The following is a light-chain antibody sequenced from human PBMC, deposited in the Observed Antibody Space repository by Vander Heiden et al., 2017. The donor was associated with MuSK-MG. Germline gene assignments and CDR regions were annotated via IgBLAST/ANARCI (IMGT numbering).Light chain of an antibody. Sequence: LRMTQSPSSFSASTGDRVTITCRASQGISSYLDWYQQKPGKAPKLLIYAASTLQSGVPSRFSGSGSGTDFTLTISCLQPEDFATYYCQQYYSYPRTFGQGTKVEIK. CDR2: AAS. CDR3: QQYYSYPRT. CDR1: QGISSY. V-gene: IGKV1-8*01. J-gene: IGKJ1*01.